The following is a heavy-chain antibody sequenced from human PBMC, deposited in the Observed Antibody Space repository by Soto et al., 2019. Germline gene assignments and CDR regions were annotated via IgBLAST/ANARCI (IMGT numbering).Heavy chain of an antibody. CDR3: ARDYGDYQFDY. J-gene: IGHJ4*02. CDR1: GGSISSSSYY. Sequence: SETLSLTCTVSGGSISSSSYYWGWNRQPPGKGLEWIGNIYYRGTTYYNPSLKSRVTISVDTSKNQFSLKLASVTAADTAVYSCARDYGDYQFDYWGQGTLVTVSS. V-gene: IGHV4-39*02. D-gene: IGHD4-17*01. CDR2: IYYRGTT.